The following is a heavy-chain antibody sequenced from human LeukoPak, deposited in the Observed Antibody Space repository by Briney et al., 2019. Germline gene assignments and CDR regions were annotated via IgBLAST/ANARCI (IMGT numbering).Heavy chain of an antibody. V-gene: IGHV4-34*01. D-gene: IGHD5-18*01. CDR2: INHSGST. CDR1: GGPFSGYY. J-gene: IGHJ3*02. Sequence: PSETLSLTCAVYGGPFSGYYWSWIRQPPGKGREWIGEINHSGSTNYNPSLKSRVTISVDTSKNQFSLKLSSVTAADTAVYYCARGDTAMSDAFDIWGQGTMVTVSS. CDR3: ARGDTAMSDAFDI.